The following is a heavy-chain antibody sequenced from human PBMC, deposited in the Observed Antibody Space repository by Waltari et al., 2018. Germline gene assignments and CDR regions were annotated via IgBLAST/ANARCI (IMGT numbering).Heavy chain of an antibody. Sequence: QLQLQESGPGMVKPSENLSLPCTVSVGSISSSTYYWGWIRQTPGKGLECIGSIYYSGTTYHNPSLKSRITISIDTSQNQFSLKLYSVTAADTAVYYCARLPLNYAVDVWGQGTTVTVSS. CDR2: IYYSGTT. CDR3: ARLPLNYAVDV. V-gene: IGHV4-39*07. J-gene: IGHJ6*02. CDR1: VGSISSSTYY. D-gene: IGHD3-9*01.